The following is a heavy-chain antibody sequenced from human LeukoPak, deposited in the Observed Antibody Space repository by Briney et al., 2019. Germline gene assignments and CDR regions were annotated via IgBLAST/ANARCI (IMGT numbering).Heavy chain of an antibody. CDR2: ISADGIDK. V-gene: IGHV3-30*18. CDR1: GFPFSNYG. CDR3: AKDKGREGDY. J-gene: IGHJ4*02. Sequence: GRSLRLSCAASGFPFSNYGMHWVRHAPGKGLEWVAVISADGIDKYYADSVKGRFTISRDNSKNTLYLQMSSLRPEDTAVYYCAKDKGREGDYWGQGNLVTVSS.